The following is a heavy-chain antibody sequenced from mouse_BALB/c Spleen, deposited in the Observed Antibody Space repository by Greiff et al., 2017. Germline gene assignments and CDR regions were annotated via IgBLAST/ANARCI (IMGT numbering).Heavy chain of an antibody. J-gene: IGHJ4*01. Sequence: EVKLMESGPGLVKPSQSLSLTCSVTGYSITSGYYWNWIRQFPGNKLEWMGYISYDGSNNYNPSLKNRISITRDTSKNQFFLKLNSVTTEDTATYYCARGYPHAMDYWGQGTSVTVSS. CDR1: GYSITSGYY. CDR2: ISYDGSN. CDR3: ARGYPHAMDY. D-gene: IGHD2-12*01. V-gene: IGHV3-6*02.